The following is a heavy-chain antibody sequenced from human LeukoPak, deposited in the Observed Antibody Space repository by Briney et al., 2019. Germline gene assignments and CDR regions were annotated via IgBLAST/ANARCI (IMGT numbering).Heavy chain of an antibody. J-gene: IGHJ3*02. D-gene: IGHD1-26*01. Sequence: PGGSLRLSCAASGFTFSHYAMYWVRQAPGKGLEWVAVMSYEGRNKYYVDSVKGRFTISRDNSKNTLYVEMNSLRAEDTAVYYCAKGHCKGGSYCGAFDIWGQGTMVTVSS. CDR3: AKGHCKGGSYCGAFDI. CDR1: GFTFSHYA. V-gene: IGHV3-30*18. CDR2: MSYEGRNK.